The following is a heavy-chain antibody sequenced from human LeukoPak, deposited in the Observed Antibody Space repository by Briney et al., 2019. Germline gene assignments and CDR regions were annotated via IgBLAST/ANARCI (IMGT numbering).Heavy chain of an antibody. CDR3: ARDQGAPIAVAATFDY. V-gene: IGHV3-23*01. Sequence: GGSLRLSCAASAFTFSSYAMSWVRQAPGKGLEWVSVISGDTKNTYYADSVRGRFAISRDNSRNTLYLQMNSLRSDDTAVYYCARDQGAPIAVAATFDYWGQGTLVTVSS. D-gene: IGHD6-19*01. CDR2: ISGDTKNT. CDR1: AFTFSSYA. J-gene: IGHJ4*02.